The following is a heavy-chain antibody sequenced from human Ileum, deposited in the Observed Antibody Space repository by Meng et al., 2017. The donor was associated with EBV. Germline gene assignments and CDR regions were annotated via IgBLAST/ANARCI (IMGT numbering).Heavy chain of an antibody. CDR2: TNEDGGIT. Sequence: EVQLWESGGGLVQPGGSLRLSCAVSGFSFSRFWMHWVRQVPGKGLVWVARTNEDGGITNYADSVKGRFTISRDNTRNTLYLQMNSLRDEDTAVYFCSRDLAGPFDDWGQGTLVTVSS. CDR1: GFSFSRFW. V-gene: IGHV3-74*01. CDR3: SRDLAGPFDD. J-gene: IGHJ4*02.